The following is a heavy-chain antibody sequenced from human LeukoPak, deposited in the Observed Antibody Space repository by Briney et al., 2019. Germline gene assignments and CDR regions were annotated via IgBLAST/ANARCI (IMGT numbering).Heavy chain of an antibody. J-gene: IGHJ4*02. V-gene: IGHV3-23*01. CDR2: ISGSGGST. D-gene: IGHD3-10*01. CDR3: AKEMVRGVIITLDY. CDR1: GFTFSNYW. Sequence: GGSLRLSCAASGFTFSNYWLTWVRQAPGKGLEWVSAISGSGGSTYYADSVKGRFTISRDNSKNTLYLQMNSLRAEDTAVYCCAKEMVRGVIITLDYWGQGTLVTVSS.